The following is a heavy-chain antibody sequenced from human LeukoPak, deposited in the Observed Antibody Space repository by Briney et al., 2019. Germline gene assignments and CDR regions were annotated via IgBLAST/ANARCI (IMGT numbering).Heavy chain of an antibody. CDR3: VKDLRSGGSGTTSGYMDV. V-gene: IGHV3-23*01. J-gene: IGHJ6*03. CDR2: ISGDNT. D-gene: IGHD3-10*01. Sequence: GGSLRLSCVGSGFTFRNYGMNWVRQGPGKGLEWVSSISGDNTHYADSVKGRFTISRDNSKNTLYLQMNSLRAEDTAVYYCVKDLRSGGSGTTSGYMDVWGRGTTVTVSS. CDR1: GFTFRNYG.